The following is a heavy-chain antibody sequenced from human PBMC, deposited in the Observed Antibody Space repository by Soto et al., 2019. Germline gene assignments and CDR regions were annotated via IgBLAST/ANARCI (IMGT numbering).Heavy chain of an antibody. CDR1: GFTFDDHA. Sequence: LRLSCAASGFTFDDHAMHWVRQGPGKGLEWVSGISWNSGTIVYADSVKGRFTISRDNTKNSLYLQMDSLRREDTAVYYCARNESSNIYGMDVWGQGTTVTVSS. D-gene: IGHD6-6*01. V-gene: IGHV3-9*01. CDR2: ISWNSGTI. CDR3: ARNESSNIYGMDV. J-gene: IGHJ6*02.